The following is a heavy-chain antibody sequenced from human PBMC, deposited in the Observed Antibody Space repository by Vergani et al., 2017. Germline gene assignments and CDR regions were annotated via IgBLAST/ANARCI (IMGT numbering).Heavy chain of an antibody. CDR1: GGTFSNYG. J-gene: IGHJ4*02. CDR3: ARGEAYCSSTSCYTWYLDY. D-gene: IGHD2-2*02. Sequence: QVQLVQSGAEVKKPGSSVKVSCKASGGTFSNYGISWVRQAPGQGLEWMGGIIPIFGTANYAQKFQGRATITADESTSTAYMELSSLRSEDTAMYYCARGEAYCSSTSCYTWYLDYWGQGTLVTVSS. V-gene: IGHV1-69*13. CDR2: IIPIFGTA.